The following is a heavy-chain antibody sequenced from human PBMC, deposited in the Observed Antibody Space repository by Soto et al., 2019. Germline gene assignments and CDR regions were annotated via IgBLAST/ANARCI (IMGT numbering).Heavy chain of an antibody. J-gene: IGHJ5*02. D-gene: IGHD6-13*01. CDR2: INSDGSRT. Sequence: EVQLVESGAGLVQPGESLRLSCAASGFTFSSYWMHWVRQAPGKGLVWVSRINSDGSRTNYADSVKGRFTVSRDNAKNTQYLQMNSLRAEDTAVYYCARVLTGSWNWFDPWGQGTLVTVSS. CDR1: GFTFSSYW. CDR3: ARVLTGSWNWFDP. V-gene: IGHV3-74*01.